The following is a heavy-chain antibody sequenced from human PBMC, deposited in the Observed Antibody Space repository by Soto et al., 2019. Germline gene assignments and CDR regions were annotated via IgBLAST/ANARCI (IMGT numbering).Heavy chain of an antibody. CDR3: ASFIAAAGTLADYYYYGMDV. CDR1: CGSIISSSYY. Sequence: PSETLSLTCTVSCGSIISSSYYWGWIRQPAGGGLEWIGSIYYSGSTYYNPSLKSRVTISVDTSKNQFSLKLSSVTAADTAVYYCASFIAAAGTLADYYYYGMDVWGQGTTVTVSS. CDR2: IYYSGST. J-gene: IGHJ6*02. V-gene: IGHV4-39*01. D-gene: IGHD6-13*01.